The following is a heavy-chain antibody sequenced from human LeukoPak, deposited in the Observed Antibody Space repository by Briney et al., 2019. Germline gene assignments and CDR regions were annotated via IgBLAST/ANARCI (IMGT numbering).Heavy chain of an antibody. V-gene: IGHV3-73*01. Sequence: GGSLRLSCAASGFSFSGSALHWVRQASGKGLEWVGRIRSKRNSYATEYGASVKGRFTISRDESKNTAYLQMNSLKSEDTAVYYCTRQGEPTALIDHWGQGTLVSVSS. CDR2: IRSKRNSYAT. CDR1: GFSFSGSA. CDR3: TRQGEPTALIDH. J-gene: IGHJ4*02. D-gene: IGHD5-18*01.